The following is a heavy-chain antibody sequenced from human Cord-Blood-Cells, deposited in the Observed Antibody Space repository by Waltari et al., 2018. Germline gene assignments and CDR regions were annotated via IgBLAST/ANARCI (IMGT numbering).Heavy chain of an antibody. CDR1: GGSFSGYY. J-gene: IGHJ4*02. Sequence: QVQLQQWGAGLLKPSETLSLTCAVYGGSFSGYYWSWIRQPPGKGLEWIGEINHSGSTNYNPSLKSRVTISVDTSKNQFSLKLSSVTAADTAVYYWASYYGSGSYYNDYWGQGTLVTVSS. V-gene: IGHV4-34*01. CDR2: INHSGST. CDR3: ASYYGSGSYYNDY. D-gene: IGHD3-10*01.